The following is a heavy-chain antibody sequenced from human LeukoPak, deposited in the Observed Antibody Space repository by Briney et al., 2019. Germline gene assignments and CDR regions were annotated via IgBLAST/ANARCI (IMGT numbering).Heavy chain of an antibody. CDR2: INHSGST. J-gene: IGHJ6*02. CDR1: GGSFSGYY. V-gene: IGHV4-34*01. CDR3: ARGYYDSSGYYAPYYYYYYGMDV. D-gene: IGHD3-22*01. Sequence: SETLSLTCAVYGGSFSGYYWSWIRQPPGKGLEWIGEINHSGSTNYNPPLKSRVTISVDTSKNQFSLKLSSVTAADTAVYYCARGYYDSSGYYAPYYYYYYGMDVWGQGTTVTVSS.